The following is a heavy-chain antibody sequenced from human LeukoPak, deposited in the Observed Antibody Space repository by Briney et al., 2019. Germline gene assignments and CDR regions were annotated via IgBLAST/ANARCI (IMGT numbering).Heavy chain of an antibody. J-gene: IGHJ4*02. CDR3: ATGPRSDFWGGLFDY. Sequence: ASVKVSCKVSGYTLTELSMHWVRQAPGKGPEWMGGFDPEDGETIYAQEFQGRVTMTEDTSTDTAYMELSSLRSEDTAVYYCATGPRSDFWGGLFDYWGQGTLVTVSS. CDR1: GYTLTELS. CDR2: FDPEDGET. V-gene: IGHV1-24*01. D-gene: IGHD3-3*01.